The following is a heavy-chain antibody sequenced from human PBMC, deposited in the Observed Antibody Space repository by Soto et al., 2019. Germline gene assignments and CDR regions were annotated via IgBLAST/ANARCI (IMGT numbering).Heavy chain of an antibody. CDR1: GASISSYY. J-gene: IGHJ4*02. CDR3: ARGDYYDSSGYYLIFDY. D-gene: IGHD3-22*01. V-gene: IGHV4-59*08. Sequence: PSETLSLTCTVSGASISSYYWSWIRQPPGKGLEWIGYIYYSGSTNYNPSLKSRVTISVDTSKNQFSLKLSSVTAADTAVYYCARGDYYDSSGYYLIFDYWGQGTLVTVSS. CDR2: IYYSGST.